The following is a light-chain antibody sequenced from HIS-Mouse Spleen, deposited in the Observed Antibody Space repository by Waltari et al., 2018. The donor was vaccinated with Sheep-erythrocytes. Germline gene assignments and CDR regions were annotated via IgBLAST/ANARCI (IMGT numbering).Light chain of an antibody. Sequence: QSALTQPASVSGSPGQSITISCTATSSHVGSYNLFSWFQQQPGKAPKLMIYEGSKRPSGVSNRFSGSKSGNTASLTISGLQAEDEADYYCCSYAGSSTPWVFGGGTKLTVL. CDR1: SSHVGSYNL. CDR3: CSYAGSSTPWV. V-gene: IGLV2-23*01. CDR2: EGS. J-gene: IGLJ3*02.